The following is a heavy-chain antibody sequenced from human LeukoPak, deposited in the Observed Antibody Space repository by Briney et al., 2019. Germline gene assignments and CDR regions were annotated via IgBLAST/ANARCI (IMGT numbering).Heavy chain of an antibody. CDR1: GYTFTGYY. CDR2: INPNSGGT. J-gene: IGHJ4*02. CDR3: ARAGYCSSTSCLFGFDY. V-gene: IGHV1-2*02. Sequence: ASVKVSCKASGYTFTGYYMHWVRQAPGQGLEWMGWINPNSGGTNYAQKFQGRVTMTRDTSIRTAYMELSRLRSDDTAVYYCARAGYCSSTSCLFGFDYWGQGPLVTVSS. D-gene: IGHD2-2*01.